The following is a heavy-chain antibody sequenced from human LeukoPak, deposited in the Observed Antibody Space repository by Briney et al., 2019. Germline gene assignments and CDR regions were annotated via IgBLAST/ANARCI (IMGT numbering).Heavy chain of an antibody. Sequence: GGSLRLSCAASGFILSDYNMNWVRQAPGKGLEWVTFIAISGTYITYADSVKGRFTISRDNAKNSLYLQMNSLRAEDTAVYYCTRDLSATARAYDYWGQGTLVTVSS. V-gene: IGHV3-21*01. CDR2: IAISGTYI. CDR1: GFILSDYN. D-gene: IGHD1-26*01. CDR3: TRDLSATARAYDY. J-gene: IGHJ4*02.